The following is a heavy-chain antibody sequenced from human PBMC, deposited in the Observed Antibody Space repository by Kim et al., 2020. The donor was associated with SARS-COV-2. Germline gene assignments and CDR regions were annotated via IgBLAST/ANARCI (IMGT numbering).Heavy chain of an antibody. V-gene: IGHV5-51*01. Sequence: RYSPPFQGQVTIAADNSISTAYLQWSSLKASDTAMYYCARQPPGYYGMDVWGQGTAVTVSS. J-gene: IGHJ6*02. CDR3: ARQPPGYYGMDV.